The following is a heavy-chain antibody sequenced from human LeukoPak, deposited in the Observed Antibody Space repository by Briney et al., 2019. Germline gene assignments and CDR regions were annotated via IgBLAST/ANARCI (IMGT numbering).Heavy chain of an antibody. CDR3: ARGEEYGSGTVHFDY. D-gene: IGHD3-10*01. Sequence: SGTLSLTCAVSGGSISSSNWWSWVRQPPGKGLEWIGEVHHSGGTNYNPSLKSRVTISADRSNYRFSLSLNSVTAADTAVFYCARGEEYGSGTVHFDYWGQGILVTVSS. CDR1: GGSISSSNW. V-gene: IGHV4-4*02. J-gene: IGHJ4*02. CDR2: VHHSGGT.